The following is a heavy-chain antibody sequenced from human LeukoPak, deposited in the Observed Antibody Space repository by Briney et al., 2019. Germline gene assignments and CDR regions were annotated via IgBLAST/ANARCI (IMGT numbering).Heavy chain of an antibody. CDR1: GYTFTSYG. J-gene: IGHJ3*02. CDR3: ARGLQETLAWLKALSAFDI. Sequence: ASVKVSCKASGYTFTSYGISWVRQAPGQGLEWMGWISAYNGNTNYAQKLQGRVTTSTDTSTSTGYMELRSLRSDDTAVYYCARGLQETLAWLKALSAFDIWGQGTMVTVSS. CDR2: ISAYNGNT. D-gene: IGHD5-24*01. V-gene: IGHV1-18*01.